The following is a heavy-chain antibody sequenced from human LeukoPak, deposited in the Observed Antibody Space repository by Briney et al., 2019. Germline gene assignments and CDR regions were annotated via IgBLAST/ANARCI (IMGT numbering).Heavy chain of an antibody. J-gene: IGHJ5*02. CDR3: ARRTLGYCSGGSCPPAGWFDP. CDR1: GGSFSGYY. V-gene: IGHV4-34*01. Sequence: SETLSLTCAVYGGSFSGYYWSWIRQPPGKGLEWIGEINHSGSTNYNPSLKSRVTISVDTSKNQFSLKLSSVTAADTAVYYCARRTLGYCSGGSCPPAGWFDPWGQGILVPVSS. CDR2: INHSGST. D-gene: IGHD2-15*01.